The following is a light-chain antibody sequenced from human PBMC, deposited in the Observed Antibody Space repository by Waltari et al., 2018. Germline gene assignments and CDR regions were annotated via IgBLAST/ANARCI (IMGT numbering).Light chain of an antibody. CDR1: QSVTGNF. Sequence: EIVLTQSPGTLSLSPGDTATLSCRASQSVTGNFLAWYQQKPGQTPRLLIFGASNRATVIPDRFRGSGSGPDFTLTISRLEPEDFALYFCQQYSSSPAITFAQGTRLEIK. J-gene: IGKJ5*01. CDR3: QQYSSSPAIT. V-gene: IGKV3-20*01. CDR2: GAS.